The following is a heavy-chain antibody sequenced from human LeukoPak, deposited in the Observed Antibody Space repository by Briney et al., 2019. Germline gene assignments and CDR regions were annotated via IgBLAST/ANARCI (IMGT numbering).Heavy chain of an antibody. D-gene: IGHD6-19*01. CDR2: ISSSSSSSSRTI. CDR3: AKDRKSIAVAGGIDY. J-gene: IGHJ4*02. Sequence: PGGSLRLSCAASGFTFSPYWMQWVRQAPGKGLEGISYISSSSSSSSRTIYYSDSVKGRFTISRDNAKNSLYLQMNSLRAEDTALYYCAKDRKSIAVAGGIDYWGQGTLVTVSS. CDR1: GFTFSPYW. V-gene: IGHV3-48*04.